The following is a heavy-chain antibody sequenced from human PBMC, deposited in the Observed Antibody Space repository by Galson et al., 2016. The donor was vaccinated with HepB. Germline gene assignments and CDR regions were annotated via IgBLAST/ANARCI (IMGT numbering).Heavy chain of an antibody. V-gene: IGHV1-8*01. CDR2: MKPNSGST. D-gene: IGHD4-23*01. J-gene: IGHJ1*01. CDR3: ARGRGPTVASSADYFQY. CDR1: GYTFTSYD. Sequence: SVKVSCKASGYTFTSYDINWVRQAPGHGLEWMGWMKPNSGSTGCAQRFQGRVTMTRNTPISTVYMDLSSLTSDDTAVYYCARGRGPTVASSADYFQYWGQGTLVTVSS.